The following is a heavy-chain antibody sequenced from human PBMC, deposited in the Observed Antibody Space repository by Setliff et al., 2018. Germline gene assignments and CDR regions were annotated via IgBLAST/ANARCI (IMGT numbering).Heavy chain of an antibody. CDR3: AKGVGNCRGGNCYSDAFDI. CDR1: GLTFRNFG. Sequence: GGSLRLSCIVSGLTFRNFGMTWVRQAPGKGLEWLSYISGHSNTIWYADSVKGRFTISRDNDRNSLHLEMNSLRAEDTAVYYCAKGVGNCRGGNCYSDAFDIWGQGTMVTVSS. CDR2: ISGHSNTI. J-gene: IGHJ3*02. D-gene: IGHD2-15*01. V-gene: IGHV3-48*01.